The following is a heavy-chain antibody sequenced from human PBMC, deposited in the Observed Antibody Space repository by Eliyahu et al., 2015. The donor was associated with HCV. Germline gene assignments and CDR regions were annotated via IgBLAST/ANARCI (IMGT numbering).Heavy chain of an antibody. CDR2: ISDSGDTT. D-gene: IGHD1-20*01. Sequence: EVQLLDSGGGLAQPGGSLRLSCAAXGLKFNIYAMSWVRQAPGKGLEWVPGISDSGDTTYYADSVKGRFTISRDNSKETLYLQMNSLRVEDTALYYCAKYDWNAEYFDYWGQGTLVTVSS. J-gene: IGHJ4*02. V-gene: IGHV3-23*01. CDR3: AKYDWNAEYFDY. CDR1: GLKFNIYA.